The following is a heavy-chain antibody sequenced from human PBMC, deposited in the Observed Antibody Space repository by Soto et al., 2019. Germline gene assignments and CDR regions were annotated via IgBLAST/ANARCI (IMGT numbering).Heavy chain of an antibody. CDR1: GGSISSGDYY. CDR3: ARGTSSSGHWFDP. CDR2: IYHSGST. Sequence: SETLSLTCTVSGGSISSGDYYWSWIRQPPGKGLEWIGYIYHSGSTYYNPSLKSRVTISVDTSKNQFSLKLSSVTAADTAVYYCARGTSSSGHWFDPWGQGTLVTVSS. V-gene: IGHV4-30-4*01. J-gene: IGHJ5*02. D-gene: IGHD6-6*01.